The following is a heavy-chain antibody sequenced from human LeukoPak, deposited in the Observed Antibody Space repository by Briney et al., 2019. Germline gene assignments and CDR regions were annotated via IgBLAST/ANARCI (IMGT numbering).Heavy chain of an antibody. CDR3: ARGYDSSGYPYYFDY. J-gene: IGHJ4*02. D-gene: IGHD3-22*01. CDR1: GGSFSGYY. CDR2: INHSGST. V-gene: IGHV4-34*01. Sequence: SETLSLTCAVYGGSFSGYYWSWIRQPPGKGLEWIGEINHSGSTNYNPSLKSRVTISVDTSKNQFSLKLSSVTAVDTAVYYCARGYDSSGYPYYFDYWGQGTLVTVSS.